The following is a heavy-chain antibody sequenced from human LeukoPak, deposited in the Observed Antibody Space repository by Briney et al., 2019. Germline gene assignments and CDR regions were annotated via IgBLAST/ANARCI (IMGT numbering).Heavy chain of an antibody. CDR3: ARDGVGTSCYDCWACLSNY. CDR2: IKQGGSEK. Sequence: GGSLRLSCAASGFTFSSYWMSWVRQAPGKGLEGVANIKQGGSEKYYVDRERGLFTISRDNDKNTMYLQMNSLRAEDTAVYYCARDGVGTSCYDCWACLSNYWGQGTLVTVSS. J-gene: IGHJ4*02. V-gene: IGHV3-7*01. CDR1: GFTFSSYW. D-gene: IGHD2-2*01.